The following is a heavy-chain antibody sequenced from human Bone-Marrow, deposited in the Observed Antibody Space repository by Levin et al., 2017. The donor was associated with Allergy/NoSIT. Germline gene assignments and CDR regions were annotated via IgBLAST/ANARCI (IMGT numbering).Heavy chain of an antibody. V-gene: IGHV4-30-2*01. Sequence: SETLSLTCAVSGGSISSGGYSWSWIRQPPGKGLEWIGYIYHSGSTYYNPSLKSRVTISVDRSKNQFSLKLSSVTAADTAVYYCARGNYDYIWGSYRHDAFDIWGQGTMVTVSS. CDR1: GGSISSGGYS. J-gene: IGHJ3*02. CDR2: IYHSGST. D-gene: IGHD3-16*02. CDR3: ARGNYDYIWGSYRHDAFDI.